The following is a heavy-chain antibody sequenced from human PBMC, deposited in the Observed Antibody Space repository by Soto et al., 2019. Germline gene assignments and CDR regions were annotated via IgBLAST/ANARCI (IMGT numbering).Heavy chain of an antibody. Sequence: ASVKVSCKASGYTFTSYGISWVRQAPGQGLEWMGWISAYNGNTNYAQKLQGRVTMTTDTSTGTAYMELRSLRSDDTAVYYCARDPSSSWSRSEYYYYYMDVWGKGTTVTVSS. CDR3: ARDPSSSWSRSEYYYYYMDV. D-gene: IGHD6-13*01. CDR1: GYTFTSYG. CDR2: ISAYNGNT. J-gene: IGHJ6*03. V-gene: IGHV1-18*01.